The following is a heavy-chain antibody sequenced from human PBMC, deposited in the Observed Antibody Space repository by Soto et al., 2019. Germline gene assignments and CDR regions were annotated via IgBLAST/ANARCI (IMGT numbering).Heavy chain of an antibody. CDR2: IYYSGSP. CDR1: GDSISPYY. V-gene: IGHV4-59*01. J-gene: IGHJ4*02. CDR3: ARDVSPTY. Sequence: QVQLQESGPGLVKPSETLSLTCIVSGDSISPYYWTWIRKPPGKGLEWIGHIYYSGSPDCNPPLKSRATIAVDTSKSQFSLKLSSVTAADTAVYYCARDVSPTYWGQGMLVTVSS.